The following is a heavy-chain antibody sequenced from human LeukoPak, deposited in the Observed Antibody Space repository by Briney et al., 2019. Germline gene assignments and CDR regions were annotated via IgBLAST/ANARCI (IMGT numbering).Heavy chain of an antibody. CDR3: ARAADSSGYYYVENDAFDI. J-gene: IGHJ3*02. Sequence: GGSLRLSCAASGFTLSSNYMSWVRQAPGKGLEWVSVIYSGGSTCYADAVKGRFTISRDNSKNTLYLQMNSLRAEDTAVYYCARAADSSGYYYVENDAFDIWGQGTMVTVSS. V-gene: IGHV3-53*01. D-gene: IGHD3-22*01. CDR1: GFTLSSNY. CDR2: IYSGGST.